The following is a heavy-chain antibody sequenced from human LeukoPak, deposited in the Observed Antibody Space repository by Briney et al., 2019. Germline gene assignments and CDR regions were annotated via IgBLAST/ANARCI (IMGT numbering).Heavy chain of an antibody. D-gene: IGHD3-10*01. CDR2: IYYSGST. V-gene: IGHV4-39*07. J-gene: IGHJ4*02. CDR1: GGSISSSSYY. Sequence: SETLSLTCTVSGGSISSSSYYWGWIRQPPGKGLEWIGTIYYSGSTYYNPSLKSRVTISVDTSKNQFSLKLSSVTAADTAVYYCARVGTYGSGSYLSWLDYWGQGTLVTVSS. CDR3: ARVGTYGSGSYLSWLDY.